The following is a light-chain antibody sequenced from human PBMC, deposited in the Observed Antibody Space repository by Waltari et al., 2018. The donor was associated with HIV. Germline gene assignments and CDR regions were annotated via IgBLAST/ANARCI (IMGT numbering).Light chain of an antibody. CDR2: EDD. J-gene: IGLJ3*02. Sequence: ILPQSHSVSESPGKTVIISCTGRSGSVASHYVQWYQLRPGNAPRTVIYEDDKRPPGVPDRFSGSIDGSSNSASLIISGLKPEDEGDYYCQSYDNSNWVFGGGTKLTV. CDR1: SGSVASHY. V-gene: IGLV6-57*02. CDR3: QSYDNSNWV.